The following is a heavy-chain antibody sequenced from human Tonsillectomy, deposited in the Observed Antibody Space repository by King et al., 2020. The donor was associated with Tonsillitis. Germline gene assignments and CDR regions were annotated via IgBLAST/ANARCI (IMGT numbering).Heavy chain of an antibody. CDR3: AGAPVIAPTPRNYGDCSYFDL. CDR2: IFYSGST. V-gene: IGHV4-30-4*07. Sequence: QLQESGPGLVKPSQTLSLTCAVSGGSISNGGYSWSWIRQPPGKGLEWIAYIFYSGSTYYNPSLKSRVTISVDTSKNQFSLKVSSVTAADTAVYYCAGAPVIAPTPRNYGDCSYFDLWGRGTLVIVSS. CDR1: GGSISNGGYS. J-gene: IGHJ2*01. D-gene: IGHD2-15*01.